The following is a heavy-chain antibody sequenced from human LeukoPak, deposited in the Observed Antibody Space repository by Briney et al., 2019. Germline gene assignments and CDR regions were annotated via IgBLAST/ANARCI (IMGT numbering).Heavy chain of an antibody. V-gene: IGHV4-39*02. CDR2: IYYNVAT. Sequence: PETLSLTCTVSGGSISSSIYYWGWFRQPPGKGLEWIGSIYYNVATYYNSSLKSRVTISVDTSKNHLSLKLSSVTAADTAVYYCARVRDGYNRNWAYWGQGTLVTVSS. D-gene: IGHD5-24*01. CDR1: GGSISSSIYY. CDR3: ARVRDGYNRNWAY. J-gene: IGHJ4*02.